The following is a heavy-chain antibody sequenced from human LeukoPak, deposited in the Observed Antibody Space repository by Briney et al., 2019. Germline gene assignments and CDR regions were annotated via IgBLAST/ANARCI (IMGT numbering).Heavy chain of an antibody. V-gene: IGHV3-30*02. CDR2: IRYDGSNK. CDR1: GFTFSSYD. CDR3: AKDRARYSGSLNAFDI. Sequence: GGSLRLSCAASGFTFSSYDMHWVRQAPGKGLEWVAFIRYDGSNKFYADSVKGRFTISRDNSKNTLYLQMNSLRAEDTAVFYCAKDRARYSGSLNAFDIWGQGTMVTVSS. D-gene: IGHD1-26*01. J-gene: IGHJ3*02.